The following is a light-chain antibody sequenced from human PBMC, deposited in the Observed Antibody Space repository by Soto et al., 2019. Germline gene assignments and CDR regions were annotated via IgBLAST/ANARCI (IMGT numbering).Light chain of an antibody. J-gene: IGKJ1*01. CDR1: QGISNY. CDR3: LQHNTYPPT. Sequence: DIQMTQSPSDMSASVGDRVNITCRASQGISNYVAWFQQKPGKAPERLIYDASRFQSGVPSRFSGSGSGTEFTLTINSLQPEDFATYYCLQHNTYPPTFGQGTKVEIK. V-gene: IGKV1-17*03. CDR2: DAS.